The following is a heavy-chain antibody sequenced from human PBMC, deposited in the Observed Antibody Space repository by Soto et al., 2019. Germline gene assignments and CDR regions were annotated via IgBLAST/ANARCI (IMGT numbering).Heavy chain of an antibody. D-gene: IGHD3-10*01. Sequence: QVQLVESGGGVVQPGRSLRLSCAASGVTFSIDGMHWVRQAPGKGLEWVAVISHDGINKYYADSVRGLFTISRDNSNNTLYLKMNSLRAEDTAVYYCAKDGVFGSWSSFDYWGQGTLVTVSS. V-gene: IGHV3-30*18. CDR3: AKDGVFGSWSSFDY. J-gene: IGHJ4*02. CDR2: ISHDGINK. CDR1: GVTFSIDG.